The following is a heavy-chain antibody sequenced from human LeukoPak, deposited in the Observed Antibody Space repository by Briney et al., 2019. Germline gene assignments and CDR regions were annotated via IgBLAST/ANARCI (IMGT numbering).Heavy chain of an antibody. J-gene: IGHJ4*02. Sequence: PGGSLRLSCAASGFTFSTYTMNWVRQAPGKGLEWVSSIGSTSSDRYYADSVKGRFTISRDNAENSLYLQMNSLRADDTAMYYCLNGDYREYWGQGTRVTVSS. CDR1: GFTFSTYT. CDR3: LNGDYREY. D-gene: IGHD4-17*01. CDR2: IGSTSSDR. V-gene: IGHV3-21*01.